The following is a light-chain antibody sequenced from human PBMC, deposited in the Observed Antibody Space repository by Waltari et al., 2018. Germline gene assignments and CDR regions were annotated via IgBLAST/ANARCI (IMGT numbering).Light chain of an antibody. J-gene: IGKJ3*01. CDR3: QQGKSFPST. V-gene: IGKV4-1*01. CDR2: CTS. CDR1: PDNENR. Sequence: PDNENRLACYQQNPGKAPNLLSYCTSNSEAGVPARFSGSGSGTEFNLTISSLQAEDVGVYYCQQGKSFPSTFGPGTKVEIK.